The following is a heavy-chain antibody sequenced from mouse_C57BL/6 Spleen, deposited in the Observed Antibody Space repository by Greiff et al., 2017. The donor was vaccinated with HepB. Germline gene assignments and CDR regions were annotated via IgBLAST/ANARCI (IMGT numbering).Heavy chain of an antibody. Sequence: VQVVESGPGLVAPSQCLSITCTVSGFSFTSYAISWVRQPPGKGLEWLGVIWTGGGTNYNSALKSRLSISKDNSKSQVFLKMNSLQTDDTARYYCASITRDFAYWGQGTLVTVSA. CDR2: IWTGGGT. CDR3: ASITRDFAY. V-gene: IGHV2-9-1*01. CDR1: GFSFTSYA. D-gene: IGHD3-3*01. J-gene: IGHJ3*01.